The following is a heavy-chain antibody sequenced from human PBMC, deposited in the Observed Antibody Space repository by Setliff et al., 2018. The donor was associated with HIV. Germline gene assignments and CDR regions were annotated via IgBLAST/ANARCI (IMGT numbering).Heavy chain of an antibody. D-gene: IGHD4-17*01. CDR2: ITNTGAT. CDR1: GDSISSRNYY. J-gene: IGHJ4*02. V-gene: IGHV4-61*10. Sequence: SETLSLTCTVSGDSISSRNYYWTWIRQPAGKALEWIGRITNTGATEYNPSLKSRVTVSVGTSQNQFSLKLRSVTAADTAVYYCATTTVATPDPYYFDIWGQGTLVTVSS. CDR3: ATTTVATPDPYYFDI.